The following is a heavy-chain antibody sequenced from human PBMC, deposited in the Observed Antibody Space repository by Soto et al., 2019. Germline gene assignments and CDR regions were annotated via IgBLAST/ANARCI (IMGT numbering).Heavy chain of an antibody. V-gene: IGHV3-73*01. CDR3: TAALQGDFWSDPFDY. J-gene: IGHJ4*02. CDR2: IRSKANSYAT. CDR1: GFTFSGSA. D-gene: IGHD3-3*01. Sequence: GGSLRLSCAASGFTFSGSAMHWVRQASGKGLEWVGRIRSKANSYATAYAASVKGRFTISRDDSKNTAYLQMNSLKTEDTAVYYCTAALQGDFWSDPFDYWGQGTLVTVSS.